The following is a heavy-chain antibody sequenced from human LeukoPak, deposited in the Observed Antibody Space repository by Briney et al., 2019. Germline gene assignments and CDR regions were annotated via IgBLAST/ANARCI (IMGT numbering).Heavy chain of an antibody. CDR1: GFSFSSYG. CDR3: ARDRYDILTGYYMYFDY. V-gene: IGHV3-33*01. D-gene: IGHD3-9*01. Sequence: GGSLRLSCAASGFSFSSYGMHWVRQAPGKGLEWVAVIWYDGSNKYYADSVRGRFTISRDNSKNTLFLQMNSLRAEDTAVYYCARDRYDILTGYYMYFDYWGQGSLVTVSS. CDR2: IWYDGSNK. J-gene: IGHJ4*02.